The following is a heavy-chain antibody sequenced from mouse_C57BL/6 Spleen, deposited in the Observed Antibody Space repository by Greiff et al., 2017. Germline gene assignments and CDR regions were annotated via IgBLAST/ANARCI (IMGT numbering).Heavy chain of an antibody. CDR2: IYPRSGNT. CDR3: ARSYDYAYYAMDY. Sequence: VKLMESGAELARPGASVKLSCKASGYTFTSYGISWVKQRTGQGLEWIGEIYPRSGNTYYNEKFKGKATLTADKSSSTAYMELRSLTSEDSAVYFCARSYDYAYYAMDYWGQGTSVTVSS. J-gene: IGHJ4*01. V-gene: IGHV1-81*01. CDR1: GYTFTSYG. D-gene: IGHD2-4*01.